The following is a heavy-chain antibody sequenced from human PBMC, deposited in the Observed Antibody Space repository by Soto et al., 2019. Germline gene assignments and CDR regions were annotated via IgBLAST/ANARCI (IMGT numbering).Heavy chain of an antibody. Sequence: PGGSLRLSCASSGFTFSSYAMHWVRQAPGKGLEWVAVISYDGSNKNHADTVKGRFTISRDNSKNTLYLQMNSLRAEDTAVYYCARKTLTYYYDSSGSYWGQGTLVTVSS. CDR3: ARKTLTYYYDSSGSY. J-gene: IGHJ4*02. D-gene: IGHD3-22*01. CDR2: ISYDGSNK. V-gene: IGHV3-30-3*01. CDR1: GFTFSSYA.